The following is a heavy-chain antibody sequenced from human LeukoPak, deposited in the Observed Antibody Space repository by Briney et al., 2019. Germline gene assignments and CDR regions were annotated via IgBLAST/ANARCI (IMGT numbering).Heavy chain of an antibody. J-gene: IGHJ3*02. Sequence: GGSLRLSCAASGFSFSSFWMHWVRQAPGKGLVWVSGIKSDGAGTSYVDSVKGRFTISRDNAKNTLDLQMNSLRAEDTAVYYCARTTSMSYVGDAFDIWGQGTMVTVSS. D-gene: IGHD1-26*01. CDR2: IKSDGAGT. CDR1: GFSFSSFW. V-gene: IGHV3-74*01. CDR3: ARTTSMSYVGDAFDI.